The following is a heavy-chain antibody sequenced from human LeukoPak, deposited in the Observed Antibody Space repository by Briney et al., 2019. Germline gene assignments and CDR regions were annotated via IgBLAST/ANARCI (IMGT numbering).Heavy chain of an antibody. CDR2: IFHSGNT. CDR1: GGSISDSSYD. CDR3: ARLHLVSSGWYPMADS. V-gene: IGHV4-39*07. J-gene: IGHJ4*02. D-gene: IGHD6-19*01. Sequence: SETLSLTCTVSGGSISDSSYDWGWIRQPPGKVLEWIGSIFHSGNTYYNPSLKSRVTISVDTSKNQFSLKLSSVTAADTAVYYCARLHLVSSGWYPMADSWGQGTLVTVSS.